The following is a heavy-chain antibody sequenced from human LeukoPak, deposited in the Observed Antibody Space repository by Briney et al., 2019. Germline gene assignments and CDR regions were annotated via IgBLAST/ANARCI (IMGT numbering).Heavy chain of an antibody. Sequence: PSETLSLTCTVSGGSISSYYWSWIRQPPGKGLEWIGYINYSGSTNYNPSLKSRVTISVDTSKNQFSLKLSSVTAADTAVYYCARGSGWYYYWGQGTLVTVSS. D-gene: IGHD6-19*01. V-gene: IGHV4-59*01. CDR1: GGSISSYY. J-gene: IGHJ4*02. CDR3: ARGSGWYYY. CDR2: INYSGST.